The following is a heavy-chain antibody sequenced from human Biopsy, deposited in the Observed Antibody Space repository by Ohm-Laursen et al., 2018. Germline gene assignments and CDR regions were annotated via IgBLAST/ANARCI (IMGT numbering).Heavy chain of an antibody. J-gene: IGHJ6*02. Sequence: GTLSLTCAAYGGSFSDYYWTWIRQPPGKGLEWIGEINQSGSTKYNPSLKRRATLSADSSNSQFSLRLTSVTAADTAIYYCARGSGYFKLDVWGQGTTVTVSS. D-gene: IGHD5-12*01. CDR1: GGSFSDYY. V-gene: IGHV4-34*01. CDR3: ARGSGYFKLDV. CDR2: INQSGST.